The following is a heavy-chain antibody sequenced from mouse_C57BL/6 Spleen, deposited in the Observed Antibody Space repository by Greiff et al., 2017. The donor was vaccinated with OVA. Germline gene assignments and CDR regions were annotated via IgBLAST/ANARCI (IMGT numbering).Heavy chain of an antibody. V-gene: IGHV1-76*01. CDR2: IYPGSGNT. D-gene: IGHD3-3*01. CDR1: GYTFTDYY. J-gene: IGHJ3*01. Sequence: QVQLKQSGAELVRPGASVKLSCKASGYTFTDYYINWVKQRPGQGLEWIARIYPGSGNTYYNEKFKGKATLTAEKSSSTAYMQLSSLTSEDSAVDFCAREELGWTWFAYWGQGTLVTVSA. CDR3: AREELGWTWFAY.